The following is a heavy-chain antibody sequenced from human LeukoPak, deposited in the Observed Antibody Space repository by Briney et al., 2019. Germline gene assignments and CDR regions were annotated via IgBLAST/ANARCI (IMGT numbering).Heavy chain of an antibody. V-gene: IGHV1-18*01. CDR3: ARVPTAAGTNGMDV. Sequence: ASVKVSCKASGYTFTSYGISWVRQAPGQGLEWMGWISAYNGNTNYAQKLQGRVTMTTDTSTSTAYMELRSLRSDDTAVYYCARVPTAAGTNGMDVWGQGTTVTVSS. D-gene: IGHD6-13*01. CDR1: GYTFTSYG. CDR2: ISAYNGNT. J-gene: IGHJ6*02.